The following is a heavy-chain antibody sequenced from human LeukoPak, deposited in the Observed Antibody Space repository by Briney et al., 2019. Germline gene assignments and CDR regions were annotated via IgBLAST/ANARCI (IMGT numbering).Heavy chain of an antibody. V-gene: IGHV1-2*02. Sequence: GASVKVSCKASGCNITDYYMHWVRQAPGQGLEWMGWSRPNSGGTNYAQKFQGRVTMTRDSSISTAYMELSSLRADDTAVYYCARSSSACQPYFDYWGQGKLVTVSS. CDR2: SRPNSGGT. J-gene: IGHJ4*02. CDR1: GCNITDYY. D-gene: IGHD6-6*01. CDR3: ARSSSACQPYFDY.